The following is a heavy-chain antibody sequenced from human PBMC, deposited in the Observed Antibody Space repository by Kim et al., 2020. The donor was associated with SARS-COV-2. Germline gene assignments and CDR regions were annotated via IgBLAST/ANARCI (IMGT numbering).Heavy chain of an antibody. Sequence: SETLSLTCTVSGGSISSSSYYWGWIRQPPGKGLEWIGSIYYSGSTYYNPSLKSRVTISVDTSKNQFSLKLSSVTAADTAVYYCARDPQPEPFDYWGQGTLVTVSS. J-gene: IGHJ4*02. V-gene: IGHV4-39*01. D-gene: IGHD6-13*01. CDR2: IYYSGST. CDR1: GGSISSSSYY. CDR3: ARDPQPEPFDY.